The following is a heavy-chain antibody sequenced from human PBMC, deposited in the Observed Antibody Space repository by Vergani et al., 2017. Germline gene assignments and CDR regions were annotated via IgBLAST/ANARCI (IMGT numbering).Heavy chain of an antibody. D-gene: IGHD3-3*01. Sequence: QVQLVQSGAEVKKPGSSVKVSCKASGGTFSSYAISWVRQAPGQGLEWMGGIIPIFGTANYAQKFQGRVTITADESTSTAYMELSSLRSEDTAVYYCASGTYTIFGVVIIGCYDYYGLDFWGQGTTVTVSS. J-gene: IGHJ6*02. CDR1: GGTFSSYA. CDR3: ASGTYTIFGVVIIGCYDYYGLDF. V-gene: IGHV1-69*01. CDR2: IIPIFGTA.